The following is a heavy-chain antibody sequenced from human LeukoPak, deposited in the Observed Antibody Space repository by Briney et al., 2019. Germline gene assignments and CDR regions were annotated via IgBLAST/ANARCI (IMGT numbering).Heavy chain of an antibody. D-gene: IGHD1-7*01. CDR1: GFTFSDHY. CDR2: ISSSGRTI. V-gene: IGHV3-11*01. J-gene: IGHJ4*02. Sequence: GGSLRLSCAASGFTFSDHYMSWIRQAPGKGLEGVSYISSSGRTIYYAASVKGRFTISRDNAKNSLYLQMNSLRAEDTAVYYCATAGTTWPWGQGTLVTVSS. CDR3: ATAGTTWP.